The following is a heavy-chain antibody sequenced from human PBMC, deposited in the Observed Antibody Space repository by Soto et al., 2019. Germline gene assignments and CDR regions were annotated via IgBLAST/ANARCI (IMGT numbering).Heavy chain of an antibody. D-gene: IGHD5-18*01. CDR3: ARERGYNCAYSDS. J-gene: IGHJ4*02. Sequence: PGGSLRLSCAASGFTFSSYSMNWVRQAPGKGLEWVSCITPSSSTIYYADSVKGRFTISRDNAKNSVYLQMNSLRADDTAMYYCARERGYNCAYSDSWGQGTLVTVSS. CDR1: GFTFSSYS. CDR2: ITPSSSTI. V-gene: IGHV3-48*01.